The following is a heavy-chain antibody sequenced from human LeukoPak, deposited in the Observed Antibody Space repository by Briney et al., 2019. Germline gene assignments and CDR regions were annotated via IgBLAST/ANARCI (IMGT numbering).Heavy chain of an antibody. D-gene: IGHD3-10*01. V-gene: IGHV4-59*01. CDR3: ARGGGLGDGSGSYEYAFDY. Sequence: SETLSLTCTVSGGSISSYYWSWIRQPPGKGLEWIGYIYYSGSTNYNPPLKGRVTISVDTSKNQFSLKLSSVTAADTAVYYCARGGGLGDGSGSYEYAFDYWGQGTLVTVSS. CDR2: IYYSGST. CDR1: GGSISSYY. J-gene: IGHJ4*02.